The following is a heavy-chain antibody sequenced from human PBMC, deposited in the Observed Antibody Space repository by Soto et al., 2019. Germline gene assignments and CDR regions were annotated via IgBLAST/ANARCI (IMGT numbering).Heavy chain of an antibody. J-gene: IGHJ5*02. CDR1: GGSISSGGYS. Sequence: QLQLQESGSGLVKPSQTLSLTCAVSGGSISSGGYSWSWIRQPPGKGLEWIGYIYHSGSTSYNPSLKSRVTILVDRSKNQFSVKLSSVTAADTAVDYCARGSAAAGNWFDPWGQGTLVTVSS. V-gene: IGHV4-30-2*01. D-gene: IGHD6-13*01. CDR2: IYHSGST. CDR3: ARGSAAAGNWFDP.